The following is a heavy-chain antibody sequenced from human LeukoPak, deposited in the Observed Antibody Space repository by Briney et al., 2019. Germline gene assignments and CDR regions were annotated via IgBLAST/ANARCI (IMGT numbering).Heavy chain of an antibody. J-gene: IGHJ4*02. Sequence: GGSLRLSCAASGFTFSSYWMHWVRQAPGKGLVWVSRITNDGSTTTYADSVKGRFTLSSDNAKNTLYLQMNSLRAEDTAVYYCGRDSGGNSDHWGQGTLVTVSS. D-gene: IGHD4-23*01. CDR2: ITNDGSTT. V-gene: IGHV3-74*01. CDR1: GFTFSSYW. CDR3: GRDSGGNSDH.